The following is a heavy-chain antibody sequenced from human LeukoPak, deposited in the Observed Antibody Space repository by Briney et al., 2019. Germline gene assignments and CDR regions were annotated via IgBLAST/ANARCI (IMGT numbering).Heavy chain of an antibody. CDR3: ARDRSSFSYAFDI. CDR1: GYTFTTYA. Sequence: ASVKVSCKASGYTFTTYAIHWVRQAPGQRLEWMGWISTYSDNRRYSPKFQGTVTITTDTSASTAYMELSSLRSEDTAVYYCARDRSSFSYAFDIWGQVTMVTVSS. CDR2: ISTYSDNR. J-gene: IGHJ3*02. V-gene: IGHV1-3*04. D-gene: IGHD6-6*01.